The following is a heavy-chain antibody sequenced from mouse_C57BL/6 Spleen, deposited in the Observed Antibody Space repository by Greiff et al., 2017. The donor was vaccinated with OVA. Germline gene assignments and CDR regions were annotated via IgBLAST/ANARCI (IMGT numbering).Heavy chain of an antibody. CDR2: ISDGGSYT. CDR1: GFTFSSYA. CDR3: ARDGTGTWYFDV. D-gene: IGHD4-1*01. J-gene: IGHJ1*03. V-gene: IGHV5-4*01. Sequence: EVKLVESGGGLVKPGGSLKLSCAASGFTFSSYAMSWVRQTPEKRLEWVATISDGGSYTYYPDNVKGRFTISRDNAKNNLYLQMSHLKSEDTAMYYCARDGTGTWYFDVWGTGTTVTVSS.